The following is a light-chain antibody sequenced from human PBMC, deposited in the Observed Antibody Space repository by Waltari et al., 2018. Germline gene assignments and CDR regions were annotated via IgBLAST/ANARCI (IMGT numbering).Light chain of an antibody. J-gene: IGKJ2*03. V-gene: IGKV1-NL1*01. CDR2: EAS. CDR1: QGITND. Sequence: DIQMTQSPSSPSASVGDRVTITCRASQGITNDLAWYQQKPGETPKLLIYEASSLQSGIPARFSGSGSGTDFTLTISSLQSEDFATYYCQQYYTTPYRFGQGTKVEIK. CDR3: QQYYTTPYR.